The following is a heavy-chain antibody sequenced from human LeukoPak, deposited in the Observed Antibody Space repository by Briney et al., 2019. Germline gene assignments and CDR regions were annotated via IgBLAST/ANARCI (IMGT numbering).Heavy chain of an antibody. V-gene: IGHV5-10-1*01. CDR3: ARHMAGYCSTTSCSNFDY. CDR2: IDPSDSYT. D-gene: IGHD2-2*01. Sequence: GESLKISCKGSGYSFTSYWNSWVRQMPGKGLEWMGRIDPSDSYTNYSPSFQGHVTISADKSINTAYLQWSSLKASDTAVYYCARHMAGYCSTTSCSNFDYWGQGSLVTVSS. J-gene: IGHJ4*02. CDR1: GYSFTSYW.